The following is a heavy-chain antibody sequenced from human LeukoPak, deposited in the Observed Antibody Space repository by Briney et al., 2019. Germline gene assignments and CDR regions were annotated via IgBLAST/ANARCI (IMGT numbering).Heavy chain of an antibody. CDR2: IGASGEST. CDR3: AKDIQLST. Sequence: GGSLRLSCAASGFAFSVAAMTWVRQAPGKGLEWVSLIGASGESTYYADSVKGRFTISRDNSKNTLSLQMNSLRVEDTAVYFCAKDIQLSTWGLGTMVTVSS. J-gene: IGHJ3*01. V-gene: IGHV3-23*01. D-gene: IGHD5-24*01. CDR1: GFAFSVAA.